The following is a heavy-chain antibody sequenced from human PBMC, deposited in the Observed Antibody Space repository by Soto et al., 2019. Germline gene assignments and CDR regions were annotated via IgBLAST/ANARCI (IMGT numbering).Heavy chain of an antibody. J-gene: IGHJ4*02. CDR1: GFTFSSYA. D-gene: IGHD3-22*01. V-gene: IGHV3-23*01. CDR3: AKGPTYYYDSSADY. Sequence: PGGSLRLSCAASGFTFSSYAMSWVRQAPGKGLEWVSAISGSGGSTYYADSVKGRFTISRDNSKNTLYLQMNSLRAEDTAVYYCAKGPTYYYDSSADYWGQGTLVTVSS. CDR2: ISGSGGST.